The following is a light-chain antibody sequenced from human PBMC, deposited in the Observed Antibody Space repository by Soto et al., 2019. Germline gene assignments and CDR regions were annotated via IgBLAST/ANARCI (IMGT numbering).Light chain of an antibody. Sequence: QSALTQPASVSGSPGQSITLLCTGTSSDFGIYNSVSWYQQHPGKAPKLMIHDVTNRPSGVSGRFSCSRSGNTASLTISGLQAEDEADYYCSSFTSSSSYVFGPGTKVTVL. J-gene: IGLJ1*01. V-gene: IGLV2-14*01. CDR3: SSFTSSSSYV. CDR1: SSDFGIYNS. CDR2: DVT.